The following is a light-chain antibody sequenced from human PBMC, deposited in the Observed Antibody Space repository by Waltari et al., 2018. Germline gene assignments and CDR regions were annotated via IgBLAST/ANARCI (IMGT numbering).Light chain of an antibody. CDR2: EGT. J-gene: IGLJ1*01. Sequence: QSALTQPASVSGSPGPSIIISCTGTSRDVGSYNLVSWYQQHPGKAPKLMIYEGTKRPSGVSNRFSGSTSGNTASLTISGLQAEDEADYYCCSFAGSASYVFGTGTRVTVL. CDR1: SRDVGSYNL. CDR3: CSFAGSASYV. V-gene: IGLV2-23*01.